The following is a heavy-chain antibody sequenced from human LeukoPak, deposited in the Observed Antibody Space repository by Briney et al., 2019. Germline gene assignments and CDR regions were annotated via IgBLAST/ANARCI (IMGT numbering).Heavy chain of an antibody. CDR3: ARIMLGVAVAAFDY. D-gene: IGHD6-19*01. V-gene: IGHV3-30*03. Sequence: PGGSLRLSCAASGFTFSSYGMHWVRQAPGKGLEWVAVISYDGSNKYYADSVKGRFTISRGNSKNTLYLQMNSLRAEDTAVYYCARIMLGVAVAAFDYWGQGTLVTVSS. J-gene: IGHJ4*02. CDR2: ISYDGSNK. CDR1: GFTFSSYG.